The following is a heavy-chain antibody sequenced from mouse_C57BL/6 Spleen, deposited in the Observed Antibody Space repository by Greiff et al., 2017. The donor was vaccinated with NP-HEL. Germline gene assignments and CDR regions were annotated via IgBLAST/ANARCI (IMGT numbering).Heavy chain of an antibody. CDR1: GYTFTSYW. J-gene: IGHJ2*01. CDR2: IYPGSGST. Sequence: QVQLKQPGAELVKPGASVKMSCKASGYTFTSYWITWVKQRPGQGLAWIGDIYPGSGSTNYNEKFKSKATLTVDTSSSTAYMQLSSLTSEDSAGYYCARLDGDYCDDWGQGTTLTVSS. V-gene: IGHV1-55*01. D-gene: IGHD2-3*01. CDR3: ARLDGDYCDD.